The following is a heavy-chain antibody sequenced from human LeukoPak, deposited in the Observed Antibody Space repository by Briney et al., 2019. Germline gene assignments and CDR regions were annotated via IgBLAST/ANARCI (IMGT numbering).Heavy chain of an antibody. CDR1: KVTFSDYA. D-gene: IGHD3/OR15-3a*01. CDR2: ISGSGGNT. J-gene: IGHJ5*02. Sequence: GGSLRLSCAASKVTFSDYAMNWVRQAPGKGLEWISGISGSGGNTYYADSVKGRFTISRDNSKNTLYPQMNSLRAEDTALYCAKGTGINHYHWIDHWGQGTQVTVSS. CDR3: AKGTGINHYHWIDH. V-gene: IGHV3-23*01.